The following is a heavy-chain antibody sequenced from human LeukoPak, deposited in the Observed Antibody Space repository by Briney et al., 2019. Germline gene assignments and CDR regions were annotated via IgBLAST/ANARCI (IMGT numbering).Heavy chain of an antibody. Sequence: ASVKVSCKASGGTFSSYTISWVRQAPGQGLEWMGRIIPILGIANYAQKFQGRVTITADKSTSTAYMELSSLRSEDTAVYYCARDGDCDFWSGPSPYDAFDIWGQGTMVTVSS. CDR2: IIPILGIA. J-gene: IGHJ3*02. CDR3: ARDGDCDFWSGPSPYDAFDI. V-gene: IGHV1-69*04. D-gene: IGHD3-3*01. CDR1: GGTFSSYT.